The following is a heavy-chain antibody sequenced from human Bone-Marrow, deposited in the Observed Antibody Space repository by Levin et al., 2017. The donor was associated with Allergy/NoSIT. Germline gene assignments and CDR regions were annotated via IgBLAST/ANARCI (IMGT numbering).Heavy chain of an antibody. CDR3: ARFPYCGGDCSDAFDI. D-gene: IGHD2-21*02. CDR1: GFIFSNYP. V-gene: IGHV3-21*01. Sequence: GGSLRLSCAASGFIFSNYPMNWVRQAPGKGLEWVSSISSSSSYMYYADSVKGRFTISRDNAKNSLYLEMNNLRVEDTAVYFCARFPYCGGDCSDAFDIWGQGTMVTVSS. CDR2: ISSSSSYM. J-gene: IGHJ3*02.